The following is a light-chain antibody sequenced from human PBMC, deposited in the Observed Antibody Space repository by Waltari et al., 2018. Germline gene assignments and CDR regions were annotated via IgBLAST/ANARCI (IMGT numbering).Light chain of an antibody. Sequence: DIQMTQSPSSLSASVGDRVPITCRASQSINSYLNWYQQKPGKAPKLLIYAASSLQSGVPSRFSGSGSGTDFTLTISSLQPEDFATYYCQQSYSTPYTFGQGTKLEIK. J-gene: IGKJ2*01. CDR1: QSINSY. CDR2: AAS. V-gene: IGKV1-39*01. CDR3: QQSYSTPYT.